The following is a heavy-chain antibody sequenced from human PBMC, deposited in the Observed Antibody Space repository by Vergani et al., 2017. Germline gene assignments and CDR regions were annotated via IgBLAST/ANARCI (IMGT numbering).Heavy chain of an antibody. CDR3: ARGFSLGGSYYGGDAFDI. CDR2: INHSGST. CDR1: GGSFSGYY. D-gene: IGHD1-26*01. J-gene: IGHJ3*02. V-gene: IGHV4-34*01. Sequence: QVQLQQWGAGLLKPSETLSLTCAVYGGSFSGYYWSWIRQPPGKGLEWIGEINHSGSTNYNPSLKSRVTISVDTSKNQFSLKLSSVTAADTAVYYCARGFSLGGSYYGGDAFDIWGQGTMVTVSS.